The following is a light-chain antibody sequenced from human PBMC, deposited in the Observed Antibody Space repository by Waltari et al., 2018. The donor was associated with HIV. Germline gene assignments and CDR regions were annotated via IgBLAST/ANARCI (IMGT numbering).Light chain of an antibody. V-gene: IGKV3-20*01. CDR3: QQYGGSPLT. CDR2: GVS. J-gene: IGKJ4*01. CDR1: HTVDSNY. Sequence: EIVLTQSPGTLSLSPGERPTLSCRASHTVDSNYLAWYQQKSGQAPRLLIYGVSTRVTGVPDRFSGSGSETDFTLTISRLEPEDFAVYFCQQYGGSPLTFGGGTKVE.